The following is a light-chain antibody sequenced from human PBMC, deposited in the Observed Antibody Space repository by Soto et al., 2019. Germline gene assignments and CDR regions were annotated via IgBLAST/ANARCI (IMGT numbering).Light chain of an antibody. V-gene: IGKV1-5*01. CDR2: SAS. CDR3: QQYGTSSWT. CDR1: QSISTW. J-gene: IGKJ1*01. Sequence: DIQMTQSPSTLSASVGDRVTITCRASQSISTWLAWYQQKPGKAPKLLIYSASSLESGVPSRFSGSGSGTDFTLTISSLQPDDSATYYCQQYGTSSWTFGQGARVEIK.